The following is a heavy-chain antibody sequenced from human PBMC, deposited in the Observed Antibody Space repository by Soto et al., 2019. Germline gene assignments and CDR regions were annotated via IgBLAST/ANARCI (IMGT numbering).Heavy chain of an antibody. V-gene: IGHV1-46*01. CDR2: INPASGST. CDR3: ARDLAAGDH. J-gene: IGHJ4*02. CDR1: GYTFTHYY. D-gene: IGHD6-13*01. Sequence: QVQLVQSGAEVKKPGASVKLSCRTSGYTFTHYYIHWVRQAPGQGLEWLAIINPASGSTNYAQDFPGRVTLTMDTSTTTVYMELSGLRAEDKAIFYCARDLAAGDHWGQGTLVTVSS.